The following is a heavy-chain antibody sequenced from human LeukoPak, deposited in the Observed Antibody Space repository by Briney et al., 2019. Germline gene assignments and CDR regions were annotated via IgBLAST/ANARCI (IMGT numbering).Heavy chain of an antibody. CDR1: GFIFNHHA. V-gene: IGHV3-33*06. CDR3: AKDAQRGFDYSNSLEY. D-gene: IGHD4-11*01. Sequence: QAGGSLRLSCAASGFIFNHHAMHWVRQAPGKGLEWVAVIWSDKSNKFYADSVRGRSTISRDGSRKTVYLQMDTMTVEDTAVYYCAKDAQRGFDYSNSLEYWGQGALVTVAS. J-gene: IGHJ4*02. CDR2: IWSDKSNK.